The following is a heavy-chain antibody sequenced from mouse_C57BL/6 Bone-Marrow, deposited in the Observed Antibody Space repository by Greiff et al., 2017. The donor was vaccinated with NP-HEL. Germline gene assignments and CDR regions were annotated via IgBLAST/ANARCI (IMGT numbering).Heavy chain of an antibody. Sequence: EVKVVESGGDLVKPGGSLKLSCAASGFTFSSYGMSWVRQTPDKRLEWVATISSGGSYTYYPDSVKGRFTISRDNAKNTLYLQMSSLKSEDTAMYYCARLIFHYFDYWGQGTTLTVSS. CDR1: GFTFSSYG. J-gene: IGHJ2*01. CDR3: ARLIFHYFDY. CDR2: ISSGGSYT. V-gene: IGHV5-6*01.